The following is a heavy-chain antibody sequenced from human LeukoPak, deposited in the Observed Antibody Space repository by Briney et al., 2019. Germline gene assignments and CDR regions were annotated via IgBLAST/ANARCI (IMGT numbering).Heavy chain of an antibody. CDR1: GYTFTSYA. J-gene: IGHJ5*02. Sequence: ASVKVSCKASGYTFTSYAMHWVRQAPGQRLEWMGWINAGNGNTKYSQKFQGRVTITRDTSASTAYMELSSLRSEDTAVYYCARGVEAGYCSSTSCYAANWFDPWGQGTLVTVSS. D-gene: IGHD2-2*01. CDR3: ARGVEAGYCSSTSCYAANWFDP. CDR2: INAGNGNT. V-gene: IGHV1-3*01.